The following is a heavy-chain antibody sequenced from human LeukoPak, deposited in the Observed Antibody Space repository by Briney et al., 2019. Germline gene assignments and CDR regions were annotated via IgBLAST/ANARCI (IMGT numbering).Heavy chain of an antibody. D-gene: IGHD3-16*01. J-gene: IGHJ4*02. CDR1: GYTFTSYY. CDR2: INPSGGST. CDR3: AREGPQSYVWGSYQSSDY. Sequence: GASVKVSCKASGYTFTSYYMHWVRQAPGQGLEWMGIINPSGGSTSYAQKFQGRVTMTRDTSTSTVYMELSSLRSEDTAVYYCAREGPQSYVWGSYQSSDYWGQGTLVTVSS. V-gene: IGHV1-46*01.